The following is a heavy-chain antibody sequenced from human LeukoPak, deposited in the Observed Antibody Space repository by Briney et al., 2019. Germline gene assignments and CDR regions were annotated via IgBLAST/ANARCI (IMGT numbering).Heavy chain of an antibody. J-gene: IGHJ4*02. V-gene: IGHV4-39*07. D-gene: IGHD3-16*01. CDR1: GGSISSTSYY. Sequence: SETLSLTCTVSGGSISSTSYYWGWIRQPPGKGLEWIGSIYYSGNTYYSPSLKSRVTISVDTSKNQFSLNLSSVTAADTAVYYCAREGCYDTFCDYWGQGTLVTVSS. CDR3: AREGCYDTFCDY. CDR2: IYYSGNT.